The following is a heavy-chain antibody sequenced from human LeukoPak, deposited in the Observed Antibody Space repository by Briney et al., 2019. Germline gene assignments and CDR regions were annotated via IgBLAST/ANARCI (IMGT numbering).Heavy chain of an antibody. J-gene: IGHJ1*01. CDR2: IYSGGNT. Sequence: GGSLRLSCAASGFTFSNYAMSWVRQAPGKGLEWVSVIYSGGNTYYADSVKGRFTISRDNSKNMLYLQMNNLRAEDTAVYYCARSYCSGDNCFPTYFQDWGQGTLVTVSS. CDR1: GFTFSNYA. V-gene: IGHV3-53*01. CDR3: ARSYCSGDNCFPTYFQD. D-gene: IGHD2-15*01.